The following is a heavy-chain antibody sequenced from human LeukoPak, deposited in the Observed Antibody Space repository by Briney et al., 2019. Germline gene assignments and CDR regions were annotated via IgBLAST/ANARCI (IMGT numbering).Heavy chain of an antibody. V-gene: IGHV3-23*01. J-gene: IGHJ4*02. CDR2: ILNSGGNT. D-gene: IGHD3-3*01. Sequence: PGRCLRLSCAASGFTFSSYAMNWVSQAPGKGREWVSTILNSGGNTYYADSVKGRFTISRDNSKHTLYLQMNRLIAEDPAVYVCAKEAVLRLLDWSPPYYFDYWGQGTLVTVSS. CDR3: AKEAVLRLLDWSPPYYFDY. CDR1: GFTFSSYA.